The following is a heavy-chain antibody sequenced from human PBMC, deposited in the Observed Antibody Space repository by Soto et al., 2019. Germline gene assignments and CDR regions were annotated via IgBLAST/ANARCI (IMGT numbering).Heavy chain of an antibody. J-gene: IGHJ4*02. CDR3: ARDLGGYASH. Sequence: EVQLVESGGGLVQPGGSLRLSCAASGFTFSNYWMHWVRQAPGKGPVWVSRINTDGSTTNYADSVKGRFTISRDNAKNTLYLQTTRLGAEDTAVYYCARDLGGYASHWGQGTLVTVSS. V-gene: IGHV3-74*01. D-gene: IGHD3-16*01. CDR1: GFTFSNYW. CDR2: INTDGSTT.